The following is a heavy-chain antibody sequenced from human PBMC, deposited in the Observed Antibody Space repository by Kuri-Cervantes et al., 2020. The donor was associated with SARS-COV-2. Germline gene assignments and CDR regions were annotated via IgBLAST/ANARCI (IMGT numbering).Heavy chain of an antibody. V-gene: IGHV3-30*01. Sequence: GGSLRLSCAASGFTFSSYWMSWVRQAPGKGLEWVAVISYDGSNKYYADSVKGRFTISRDNFKNTLYLQMNSLRAEDTAVYYCASPYGHMDPFDYWGQGTLVTVSS. D-gene: IGHD4-17*01. CDR3: ASPYGHMDPFDY. CDR2: ISYDGSNK. J-gene: IGHJ4*02. CDR1: GFTFSSYW.